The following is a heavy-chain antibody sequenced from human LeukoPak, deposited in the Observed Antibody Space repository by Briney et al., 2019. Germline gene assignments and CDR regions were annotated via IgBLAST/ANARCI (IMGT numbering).Heavy chain of an antibody. Sequence: SQTLSLTCTVSGGSISSGGYYWSWIRQHPGKGLEWIGFIYYSGSTYYNPSLKSRVTFSVDTSKNQFSLKLSSVNAADEAVYYCARAVYDYIWGSYRFDYWGQGTLVTVSS. D-gene: IGHD3-16*02. CDR3: ARAVYDYIWGSYRFDY. V-gene: IGHV4-31*03. J-gene: IGHJ4*02. CDR1: GGSISSGGYY. CDR2: IYYSGST.